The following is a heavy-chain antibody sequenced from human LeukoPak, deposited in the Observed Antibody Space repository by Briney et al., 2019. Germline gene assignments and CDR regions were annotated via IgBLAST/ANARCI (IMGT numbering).Heavy chain of an antibody. CDR2: LTGRGDSA. CDR3: ARDAHLWFGELHAFDI. CDR1: GFTFSSYG. J-gene: IGHJ3*02. Sequence: GGSLRLSCAASGFTFSSYGMTWVRQAPGKGLEWVSALTGRGDSAYYADSVKGRFTISRDNAKNSLYLQMNSLRAEDTAVYYCARDAHLWFGELHAFDIWGQGTMVTVSS. V-gene: IGHV3-23*01. D-gene: IGHD3-10*01.